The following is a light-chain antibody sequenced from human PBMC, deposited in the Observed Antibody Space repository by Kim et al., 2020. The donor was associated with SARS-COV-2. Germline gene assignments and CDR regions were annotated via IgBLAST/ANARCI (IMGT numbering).Light chain of an antibody. V-gene: IGKV1-5*03. CDR2: KAS. Sequence: DIQMTQSPSTLSASVGDRVTITCRASQSISSWLAWYQQKPGKAPKLLIYKASSLESGVPPRFSGSGSGTEFTLTISSLQPDDFATYYCQQYNNYSYTFGQGTKLEI. J-gene: IGKJ2*01. CDR3: QQYNNYSYT. CDR1: QSISSW.